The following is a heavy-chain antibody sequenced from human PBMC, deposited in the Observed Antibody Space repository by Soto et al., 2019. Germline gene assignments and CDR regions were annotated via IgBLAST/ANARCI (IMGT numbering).Heavy chain of an antibody. CDR3: ARASGSYSDY. CDR1: GFTFSTYE. Sequence: GFLRLSCAASGFTFSTYEMNWLRQAPGKGLEWVSYISSSGTTIYYADSVKGRFTISRDNARDSLYLQMNSLRAEDTAVYYCARASGSYSDYWGQGTLVTVSS. CDR2: ISSSGTTI. D-gene: IGHD1-26*01. V-gene: IGHV3-48*03. J-gene: IGHJ4*02.